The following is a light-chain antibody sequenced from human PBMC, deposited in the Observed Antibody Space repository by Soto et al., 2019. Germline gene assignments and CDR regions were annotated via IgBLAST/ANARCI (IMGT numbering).Light chain of an antibody. J-gene: IGLJ3*02. CDR3: SSYAGSNNWV. Sequence: HSALTQPPSASGSPGQSVTISCTGTSSDVGSYNYVSWYQQRPGKSPKLMIYEVSKRPSGVPDRFSGSKSGNTASLTVSGLKAEDEADYYCSSYAGSNNWVFGGGTKLTVL. CDR2: EVS. V-gene: IGLV2-8*01. CDR1: SSDVGSYNY.